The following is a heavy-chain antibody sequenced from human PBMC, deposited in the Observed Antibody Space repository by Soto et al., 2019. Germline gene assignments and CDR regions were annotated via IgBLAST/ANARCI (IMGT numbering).Heavy chain of an antibody. CDR2: SIPIFGTA. CDR1: GGTFNNYP. CDR3: ARGRGYSGDDHYYYFDMDV. V-gene: IGHV1-69*13. D-gene: IGHD5-12*01. Sequence: ASVKVSCKASGGTFNNYPITWVRQAPGEGLEWMGGSIPIFGTANYAQKFQGRVTISVDESTSTAYMELSSLRSEDTAVYYCARGRGYSGDDHYYYFDMDVWGQGTTVTVSS. J-gene: IGHJ6*02.